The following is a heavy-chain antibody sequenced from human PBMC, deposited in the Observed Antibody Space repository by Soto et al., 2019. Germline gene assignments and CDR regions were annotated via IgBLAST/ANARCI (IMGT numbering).Heavy chain of an antibody. CDR1: GFTFSSYS. J-gene: IGHJ3*02. V-gene: IGHV3-23*01. D-gene: IGHD3-22*01. Sequence: GGSLRLSCAASGFTFSSYSMSWVRQAPGKGLEWVSAISGSGGSTYYADSVKGRFTISRDNSKNTLYLQMNSLRAEDTAVYYCAKDDPQDYDSSGYYPDAFDIWGQGTMVTVSS. CDR2: ISGSGGST. CDR3: AKDDPQDYDSSGYYPDAFDI.